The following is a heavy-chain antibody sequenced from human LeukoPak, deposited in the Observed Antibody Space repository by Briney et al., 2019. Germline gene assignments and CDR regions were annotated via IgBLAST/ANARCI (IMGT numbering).Heavy chain of an antibody. CDR3: VRGNYEISGYFDY. Sequence: GGSLRLSCAASGFTFSNYDMSWVRQAPGKGLEWVALIWYDGSNKYYADSVRGRFTISRDNSKNTLYLQMNSLRAEDTAVYYCVRGNYEISGYFDYWGQGTLVTVSS. CDR1: GFTFSNYD. J-gene: IGHJ4*02. V-gene: IGHV3-33*08. D-gene: IGHD3-22*01. CDR2: IWYDGSNK.